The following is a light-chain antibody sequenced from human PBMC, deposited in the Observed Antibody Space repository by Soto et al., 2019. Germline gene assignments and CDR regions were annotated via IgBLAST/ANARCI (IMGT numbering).Light chain of an antibody. CDR3: QQRSNWPLIT. V-gene: IGKV3-11*01. J-gene: IGKJ5*01. CDR1: QSVSSD. Sequence: ESVLTQSPGTLSLSPGERATRSCRASQSVSSDLAWYQQQPGQAPRLLIYDASTRATGIPARFSGSGSGTDFTLTISSLEPEDFAVYYCQQRSNWPLITFGQGTRLEI. CDR2: DAS.